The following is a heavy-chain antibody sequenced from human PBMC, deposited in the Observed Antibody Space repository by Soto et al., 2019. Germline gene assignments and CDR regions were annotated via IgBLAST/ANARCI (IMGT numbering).Heavy chain of an antibody. D-gene: IGHD3-9*01. CDR3: ANDWTRYDILNWSGI. CDR1: GFTFSSYA. V-gene: IGHV3-23*01. CDR2: ISGSGGST. J-gene: IGHJ3*02. Sequence: PGGSLRLSCAASGFTFSSYAMSWVRQAPGKGLEWVSAISGSGGSTYYADSVKGRFTISRDNSKNTLYLQMNSLRAEDTAVYYCANDWTRYDILNWSGIWGQGTMVTVSS.